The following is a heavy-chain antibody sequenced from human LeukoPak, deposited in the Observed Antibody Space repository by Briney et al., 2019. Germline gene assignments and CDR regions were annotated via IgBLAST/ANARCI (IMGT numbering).Heavy chain of an antibody. CDR1: GGSFSGYY. V-gene: IGHV4-34*01. D-gene: IGHD5-12*01. CDR2: INHSGST. CDR3: ASYSGYEYFDY. Sequence: KPSETLSLTCAVYGGSFSGYYWSWICQPPGKGLEWIGEINHSGSTNYNPSLKSRVTISVDTSKNQFSLKLSSVTAADTAVYYCASYSGYEYFDYWGQGTLVTVSS. J-gene: IGHJ4*02.